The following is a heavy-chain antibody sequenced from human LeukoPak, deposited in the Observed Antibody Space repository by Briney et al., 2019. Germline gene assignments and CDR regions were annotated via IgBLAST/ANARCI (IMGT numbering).Heavy chain of an antibody. Sequence: SETLSLTCTVSGASISSHYWSWIRQPPGKGLEWIGYLYYSGSTNYNPSLKSRVTISVDTSKNQFSLKLSSVTAADTAVYYCARVSSSSRPNFDYWGQGTLVTVSS. CDR2: LYYSGST. CDR3: ARVSSSSRPNFDY. J-gene: IGHJ4*02. CDR1: GASISSHY. V-gene: IGHV4-59*08. D-gene: IGHD6-6*01.